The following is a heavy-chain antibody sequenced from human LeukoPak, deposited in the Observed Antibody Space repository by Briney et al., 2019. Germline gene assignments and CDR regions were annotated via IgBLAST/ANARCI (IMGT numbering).Heavy chain of an antibody. V-gene: IGHV4-31*03. D-gene: IGHD2-21*02. Sequence: SETLSLTCTVSGGSISSGGYYWSWIRQHPGKGLEWIGYIYYSGSTYYNPSLKSRVAISVDTSKNQFSLKLSSVTAADTAVYYCAGTPEEVVTNNYFDYWGQGTLVTVSS. CDR3: AGTPEEVVTNNYFDY. J-gene: IGHJ4*02. CDR1: GGSISSGGYY. CDR2: IYYSGST.